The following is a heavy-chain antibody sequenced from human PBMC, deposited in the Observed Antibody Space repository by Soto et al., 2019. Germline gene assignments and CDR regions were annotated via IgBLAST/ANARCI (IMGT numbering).Heavy chain of an antibody. CDR1: GYSFTNYG. J-gene: IGHJ6*03. CDR3: ARVRKLVGYFYYDMDV. CDR2: ISAYNGNT. Sequence: QVQLLQSGAEVKKPGASVKVSCKASGYSFTNYGITWVRQAPGQGLEWMGWISAYNGNTHYTQRLQGRVTMTTDTSTSTAYTELRGLRSDDTAVYYCARVRKLVGYFYYDMDVWGKGTTVTVSS. D-gene: IGHD6-6*01. V-gene: IGHV1-18*01.